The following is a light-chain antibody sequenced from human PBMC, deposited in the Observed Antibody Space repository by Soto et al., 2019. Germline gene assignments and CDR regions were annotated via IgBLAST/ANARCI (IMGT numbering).Light chain of an antibody. CDR3: AAWDDSLSGWV. V-gene: IGLV1-47*01. CDR1: RSNIGRNY. J-gene: IGLJ3*02. Sequence: QSVLTQPPSASGTPGQRVTISCSGSRSNIGRNYVYWYQQLPGTAPKLLIYRNNQRPSGVPARFSVSKSGTSASLAISGLRSEDEADYYCAAWDDSLSGWVFGGGTQLTVL. CDR2: RNN.